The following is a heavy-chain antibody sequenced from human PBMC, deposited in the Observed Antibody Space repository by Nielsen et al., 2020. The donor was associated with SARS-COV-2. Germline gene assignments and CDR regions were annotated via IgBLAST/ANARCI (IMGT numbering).Heavy chain of an antibody. J-gene: IGHJ4*02. CDR2: ISWNSGSI. Sequence: GGSLRLSCAASGFTFSSYGMHWVRQAPGKGLEWVSGISWNSGSIGYADSVKGRFTISRDNAKNSLYLQMNSLRAEDTALYYCAKDIFFGAGATTPSWGQGTLVTVSS. D-gene: IGHD1-26*01. CDR3: AKDIFFGAGATTPS. V-gene: IGHV3-9*01. CDR1: GFTFSSYG.